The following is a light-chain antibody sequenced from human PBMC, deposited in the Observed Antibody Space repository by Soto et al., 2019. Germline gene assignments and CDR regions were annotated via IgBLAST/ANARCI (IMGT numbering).Light chain of an antibody. J-gene: IGLJ1*01. CDR3: SSYTSDSSYV. V-gene: IGLV2-14*01. Sequence: QSVLTQPASVSRSPGQSITISCTGTSSECGLYDYVSWYQQHPGKAPQLMIYAVSNRPSGVSNRFSASKSGNTASLFISGLQAEDEADYYCSSYTSDSSYVFGSGTKVTVL. CDR1: SSECGLYDY. CDR2: AVS.